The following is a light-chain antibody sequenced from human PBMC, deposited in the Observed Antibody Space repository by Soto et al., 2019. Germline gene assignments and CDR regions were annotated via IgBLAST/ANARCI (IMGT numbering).Light chain of an antibody. J-gene: IGKJ1*01. CDR2: DAS. CDR1: QSIGRW. Sequence: DIQMTQSPSTLSASVGDRVTITCRASQSIGRWLAWYQQKPGKAPKLLIHDASSLESGVPSRLSGSGAGTEFTLTITGLEPDDFASYDCQQYNTYWTFGKETQVEIK. V-gene: IGKV1-5*01. CDR3: QQYNTYWT.